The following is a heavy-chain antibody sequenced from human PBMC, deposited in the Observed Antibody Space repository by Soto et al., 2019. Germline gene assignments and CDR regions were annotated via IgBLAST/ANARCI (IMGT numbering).Heavy chain of an antibody. D-gene: IGHD6-6*01. CDR3: ARAAGARPAAWY. CDR1: GFTFGDYY. CDR2: SSSSGSST. Sequence: QVQLVESGGGLVKPGGSLRLSCAASGFTFGDYYMSWIRQAPGKGLEWVSYSSSSGSSTYYVDSVRGRFTISRDNAKNSLYLQMVSLGAEDASVSYCARAAGARPAAWYGGQGDLVTVSS. V-gene: IGHV3-11*01. J-gene: IGHJ4*02.